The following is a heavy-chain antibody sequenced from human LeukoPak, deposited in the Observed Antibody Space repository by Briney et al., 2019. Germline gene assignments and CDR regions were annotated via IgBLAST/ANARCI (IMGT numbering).Heavy chain of an antibody. Sequence: GGSLRLSCAASGFTLGNYAMSWVRQAPGKGLEWVSSMSSSGGSTYYADSVKGRFTFSRDNPKNTLYLQMNSLRAEDTAVYYCAESSYYDTSGFYREYYFDYWGQGTLVTVSS. CDR2: MSSSGGST. J-gene: IGHJ4*02. D-gene: IGHD3-22*01. CDR3: AESSYYDTSGFYREYYFDY. CDR1: GFTLGNYA. V-gene: IGHV3-23*01.